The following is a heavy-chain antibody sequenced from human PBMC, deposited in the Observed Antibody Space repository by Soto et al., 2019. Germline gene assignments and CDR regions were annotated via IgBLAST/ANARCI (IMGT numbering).Heavy chain of an antibody. Sequence: HPGGSLRLSCAASGFTFSSYGMHWVRQAPGKGLEWVANIKEDGSDKHYVDSVKGRFTISRDNPKNSLFLQMNSLRAEDTAVYYCVTDRDYSKAYWGQGTLVTVSS. V-gene: IGHV3-7*01. CDR1: GFTFSSYG. CDR2: IKEDGSDK. J-gene: IGHJ4*02. D-gene: IGHD4-4*01. CDR3: VTDRDYSKAY.